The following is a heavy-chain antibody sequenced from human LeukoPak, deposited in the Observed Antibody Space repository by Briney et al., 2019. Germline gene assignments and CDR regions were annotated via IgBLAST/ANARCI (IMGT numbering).Heavy chain of an antibody. CDR2: ISSSSSYI. CDR3: ARVTEAPYYFDY. Sequence: GGSLRLSCAASGFTVSSNYMSWVRQVPGKGLEWVSSISSSSSYIYYADSVKGRFTTSRDNAKNSLYLQMNSLRAEDTAVYYCARVTEAPYYFDYWGQGTLVTVSS. V-gene: IGHV3-21*01. J-gene: IGHJ4*02. CDR1: GFTVSSNY.